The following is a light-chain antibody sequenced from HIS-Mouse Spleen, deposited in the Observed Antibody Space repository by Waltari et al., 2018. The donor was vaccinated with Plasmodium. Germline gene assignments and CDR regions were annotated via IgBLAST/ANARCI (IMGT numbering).Light chain of an antibody. V-gene: IGLV4-69*01. CDR2: LNSDGSH. CDR3: QTWGTGMGV. J-gene: IGLJ2*01. CDR1: SGHSSYA. Sequence: QLVLTQSPSASASPGASVKLTCTLSSGHSSYAIAWHQQQPEKGPRYLMKLNSDGSHSKGDGIPDRFSGSSSGAERYLTISSLQSEDEADYYCQTWGTGMGVFGGGTKLTVL.